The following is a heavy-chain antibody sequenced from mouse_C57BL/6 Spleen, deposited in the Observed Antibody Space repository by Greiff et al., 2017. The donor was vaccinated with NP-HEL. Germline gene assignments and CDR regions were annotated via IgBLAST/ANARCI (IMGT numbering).Heavy chain of an antibody. CDR1: GFTFTDYY. V-gene: IGHV7-3*01. Sequence: EVQLVESGGGLVQPGGSLSLSCAASGFTFTDYYMSWVRQPPGKALEWLGFIRNKANGYTTEYSASVKGRFTISRDNSQSILYLQMNALRAEDSATYYCARYDYGSSPPYYFDYWGQGTTLTVSS. CDR2: IRNKANGYTT. D-gene: IGHD1-1*01. J-gene: IGHJ2*01. CDR3: ARYDYGSSPPYYFDY.